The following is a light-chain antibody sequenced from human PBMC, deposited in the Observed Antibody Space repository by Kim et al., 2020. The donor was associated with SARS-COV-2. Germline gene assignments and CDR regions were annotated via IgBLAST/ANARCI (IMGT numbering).Light chain of an antibody. V-gene: IGLV3-19*01. J-gene: IGLJ1*01. CDR3: NSRDSSGNHFV. CDR1: SLRSCY. CDR2: GKD. Sequence: ALGQTVSITCQGYSLRSCYVSWYQQKPGQAPILVIYGKDYRPSGIPDRFSGSRSGNTASLTITGAQAEDEADYFCNSRDSSGNHFVFGPGTKVTVL.